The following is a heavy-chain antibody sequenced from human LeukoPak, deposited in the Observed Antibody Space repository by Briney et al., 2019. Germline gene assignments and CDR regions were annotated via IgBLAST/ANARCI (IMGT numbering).Heavy chain of an antibody. Sequence: GGSLTLSCAASGFTFNTFTMNWVRQAPGQGLEWVSSINRRGDRTYYAAFVQGRCTISRDNSESTLYLQMNSLRPEDTATYYCAKGTERYREVSSFDSWGQGPQDTVSS. V-gene: IGHV3-23*01. D-gene: IGHD3-10*01. CDR2: INRRGDRT. CDR1: GFTFNTFT. CDR3: AKGTERYREVSSFDS. J-gene: IGHJ4*02.